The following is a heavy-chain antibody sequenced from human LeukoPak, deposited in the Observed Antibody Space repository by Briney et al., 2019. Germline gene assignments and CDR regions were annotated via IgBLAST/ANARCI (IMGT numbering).Heavy chain of an antibody. CDR3: ARDSGLRTVSLGNHHYYVDV. CDR1: GGSITNGHYY. CDR2: IYTRGST. V-gene: IGHV4-61*02. D-gene: IGHD5-12*01. J-gene: IGHJ6*03. Sequence: SETLSLTCTVSGGSITNGHYYWSWIRQPAGKGLEWIGRIYTRGSTNYNPSLKSRITISVDTSKNQFSLELTSVTAADTAVYYCARDSGLRTVSLGNHHYYVDVWGKGTTVTISS.